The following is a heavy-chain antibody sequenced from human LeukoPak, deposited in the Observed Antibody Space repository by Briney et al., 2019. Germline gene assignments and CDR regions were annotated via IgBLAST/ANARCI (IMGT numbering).Heavy chain of an antibody. V-gene: IGHV3-11*05. D-gene: IGHD2-8*01. CDR2: ISSSSSYT. Sequence: GGSLRLSCAASGFTFSDYYMSWIRQAPGKGLEWVSYISSSSSYTNYADSVKGRFTISRDNAQNSLYLHMSSLRAEDTAVYYCAKDLRIRAGVPDYWGQGTLVTVSS. CDR3: AKDLRIRAGVPDY. J-gene: IGHJ4*02. CDR1: GFTFSDYY.